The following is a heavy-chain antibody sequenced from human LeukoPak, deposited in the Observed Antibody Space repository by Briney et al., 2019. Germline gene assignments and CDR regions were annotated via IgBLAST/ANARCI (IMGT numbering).Heavy chain of an antibody. CDR2: INHSGST. V-gene: IGHV4-34*01. CDR3: ARRLVGYDSSGYYYRYYYYYMDV. D-gene: IGHD3-22*01. J-gene: IGHJ6*03. Sequence: SETLSLTCAVYGGSFSGYYWSWIRQPPGKGLEWIWEINHSGSTNYNPALKSRVTISVDTSKNQLSMKLSSVTAADTAVYYCARRLVGYDSSGYYYRYYYYYMDVWGKGTTVTVSS. CDR1: GGSFSGYY.